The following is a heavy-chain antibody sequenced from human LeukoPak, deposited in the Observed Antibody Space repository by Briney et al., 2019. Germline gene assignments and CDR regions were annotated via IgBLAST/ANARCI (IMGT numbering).Heavy chain of an antibody. CDR2: ISSSSSYI. V-gene: IGHV3-21*01. J-gene: IGHJ4*02. D-gene: IGHD6-13*01. CDR1: GFTFSSYS. Sequence: PGGSLRLSCAASGFTFSSYSMNWVRQALGKGLEWVSSISSSSSYIYYADSVKGRFTISRDNAKNSLYLQMNSLRAEDTAVYYCARPPYSSSWYGDYWGQGTLVTVSS. CDR3: ARPPYSSSWYGDY.